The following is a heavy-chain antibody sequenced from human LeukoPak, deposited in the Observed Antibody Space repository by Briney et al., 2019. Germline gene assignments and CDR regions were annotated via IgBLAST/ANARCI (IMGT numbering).Heavy chain of an antibody. CDR1: GGTYSSYA. CDR3: ARGTVDTAMVLFDY. D-gene: IGHD5-18*01. Sequence: SVKVSCKASGGTYSSYAISWVRQAPGQGLEWMGRIIPILGIANYAQKFQGRVTITADKSTSTAYMELSSLRSEDTAVYYCARGTVDTAMVLFDYWGQGTLVTVSS. V-gene: IGHV1-69*04. J-gene: IGHJ4*02. CDR2: IIPILGIA.